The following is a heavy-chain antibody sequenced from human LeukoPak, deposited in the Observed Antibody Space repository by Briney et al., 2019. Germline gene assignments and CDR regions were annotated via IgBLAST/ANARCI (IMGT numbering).Heavy chain of an antibody. Sequence: ASVKVSCKASGYTFTGHYMHWVRQAPGQGLEWMGWINPNSGGTNYAQKFQGWVTMTRDTSISTAYMELSRLRSDDTAVYYCARGDDYGDYWGLYWGQGTLVTVSS. CDR1: GYTFTGHY. D-gene: IGHD4-17*01. CDR3: ARGDDYGDYWGLY. V-gene: IGHV1-2*04. J-gene: IGHJ4*02. CDR2: INPNSGGT.